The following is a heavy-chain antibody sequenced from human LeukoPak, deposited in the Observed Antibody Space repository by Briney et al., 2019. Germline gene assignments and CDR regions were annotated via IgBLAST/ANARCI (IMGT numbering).Heavy chain of an antibody. V-gene: IGHV3-30*04. CDR3: ARDHGSGSYFDY. J-gene: IGHJ4*02. CDR2: ISYDGSNK. D-gene: IGHD3-10*01. Sequence: GRSLRLSCAASGFTFSSYAVHWVRQAPGKGLEWVAVISYDGSNKYYADSAKGRFTISRDNSKNTLYLQMNSLRAEDTAVYYCARDHGSGSYFDYWGQGTLVTVSS. CDR1: GFTFSSYA.